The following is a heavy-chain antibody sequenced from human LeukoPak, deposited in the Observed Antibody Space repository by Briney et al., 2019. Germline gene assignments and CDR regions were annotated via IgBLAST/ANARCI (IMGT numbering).Heavy chain of an antibody. CDR3: ARMSTGYYDDY. D-gene: IGHD3-9*01. V-gene: IGHV3-48*01. Sequence: GGSLRLPCVASGFSFCTFGMNWVRQAPGKGLGWVSYISSSSYTIYYADSVKGRFTVSRDDAKSSLYLQMNSLRAEDTAHYYCARMSTGYYDDYWGQGTLVTVSS. CDR1: GFSFCTFG. J-gene: IGHJ4*02. CDR2: ISSSSYTI.